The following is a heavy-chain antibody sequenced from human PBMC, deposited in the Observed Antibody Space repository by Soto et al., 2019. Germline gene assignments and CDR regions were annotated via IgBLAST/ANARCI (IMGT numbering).Heavy chain of an antibody. V-gene: IGHV3-30*18. CDR3: AEDWGGLDGSGDSSDYFAC. CDR2: ISSDGNKK. J-gene: IGHJ4*02. Sequence: VQLVQSGGGVVQPGRSLRLSCVASGFTFSADGMHWVRQAPGKGLEWVSAISSDGNKKDYGDSVKGRFTISRDNSKNTVYPQMRSLTTEDTTIYYCAEDWGGLDGSGDSSDYFACWGQGTLVTVPS. CDR1: GFTFSADG. D-gene: IGHD3-22*01.